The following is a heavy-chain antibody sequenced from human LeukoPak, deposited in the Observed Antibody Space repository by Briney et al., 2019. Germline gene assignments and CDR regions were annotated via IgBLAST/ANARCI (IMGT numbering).Heavy chain of an antibody. V-gene: IGHV3-23*01. CDR3: AKWNSGYDAFDI. D-gene: IGHD5-12*01. CDR2: ISGSGGST. CDR1: GFTLSSYA. J-gene: IGHJ3*02. Sequence: PGGSLRLSCAASGFTLSSYAMSWVRQAPGKGLEWVSAISGSGGSTYYADSVKGRFTISRDNSKNTLHLQMNSLRAEDTAVYYCAKWNSGYDAFDIWGQGTMVTVSS.